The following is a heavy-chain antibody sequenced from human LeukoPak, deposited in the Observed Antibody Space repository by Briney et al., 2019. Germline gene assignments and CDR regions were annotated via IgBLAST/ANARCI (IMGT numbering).Heavy chain of an antibody. CDR1: GVSISSDY. Sequence: SETLSLTCTVSGVSISSDYWSWTRLPPGKGLEWIGYIYYSGSSNYNPSLKSRVTMSVDTSKNQFSLKLTSVTAADTAVYYCARRLRQNLFDPWGQGTLVTVSS. CDR2: IYYSGSS. J-gene: IGHJ5*02. CDR3: ARRLRQNLFDP. D-gene: IGHD4-17*01. V-gene: IGHV4-59*08.